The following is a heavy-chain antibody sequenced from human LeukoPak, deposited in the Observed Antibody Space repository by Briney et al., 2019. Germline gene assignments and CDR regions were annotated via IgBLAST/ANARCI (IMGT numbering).Heavy chain of an antibody. D-gene: IGHD3-10*01. CDR1: AFTFTSYA. CDR3: AKDQSYYNWFDP. V-gene: IGHV3-23*01. CDR2: IDAVGAAT. Sequence: PGGSLRLSCAASAFTFTSYAMTWVRPSPGKGLEWVSSIDAVGAATFYADSVKGRFSTSRDNAKNTVGLQMHSLPAEDSAVYYCAKDQSYYNWFDPRGQGTLVTVSS. J-gene: IGHJ5*02.